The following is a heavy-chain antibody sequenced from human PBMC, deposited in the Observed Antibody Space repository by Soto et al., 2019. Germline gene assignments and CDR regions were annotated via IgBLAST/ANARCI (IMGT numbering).Heavy chain of an antibody. CDR3: EILLGFGYYYYLMDI. V-gene: IGHV4-61*01. CDR1: GDSVTSVSDY. CDR2: IYYSGSA. D-gene: IGHD3-10*01. Sequence: PEKLCLTCTVSGDSVTSVSDYWSWIRQPPGKGLEWIGYIYYSGSADYNPSLGSRVTISIDTSKNQFSLKLTSVTAADTAVYYCEILLGFGYYYYLMDIWGQGTTVPLS. J-gene: IGHJ6*02.